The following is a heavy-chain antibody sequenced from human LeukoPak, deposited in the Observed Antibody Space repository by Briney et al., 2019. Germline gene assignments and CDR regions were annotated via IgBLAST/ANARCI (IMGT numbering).Heavy chain of an antibody. Sequence: GGSLRLSCAASGFTFSNYRMNWVRQAPGMGLEWVSSISGGSGYIYYADSVKGRFTISRDNAKNSLYLQMNSLRAEDTAVYYCARDHLWFGESEFDYWGQGTLVTVSS. V-gene: IGHV3-21*01. J-gene: IGHJ4*02. CDR2: ISGGSGYI. CDR1: GFTFSNYR. D-gene: IGHD3-10*01. CDR3: ARDHLWFGESEFDY.